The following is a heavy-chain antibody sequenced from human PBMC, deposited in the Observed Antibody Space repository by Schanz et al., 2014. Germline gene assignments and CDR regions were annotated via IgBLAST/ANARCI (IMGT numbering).Heavy chain of an antibody. V-gene: IGHV1-18*01. CDR2: ISAYNGHT. CDR1: GYTFTSYG. CDR3: ARDRRRYCSTASCLHDNWFDP. D-gene: IGHD2-2*01. Sequence: QVQLVQSGAEVKKPGASVKVSCKASGYTFTSYGIKWVRQAPGQGLEWMGWISAYNGHTNYAQKVQGRVTMTTDTSTGTAYMELRSLRSDDTAVYYCARDRRRYCSTASCLHDNWFDPWGQGTLVTVSS. J-gene: IGHJ5*02.